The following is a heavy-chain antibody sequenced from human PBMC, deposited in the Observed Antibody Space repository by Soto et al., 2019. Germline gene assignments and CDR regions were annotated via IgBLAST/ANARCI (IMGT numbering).Heavy chain of an antibody. J-gene: IGHJ3*02. D-gene: IGHD3-16*01. V-gene: IGHV1-46*01. CDR3: ARDHYADTVLLDAFDI. Sequence: ASVKVSCKASGYTFTSYSMHWVRQAPGQGLEWMGIINPSGGSTSYAQKFQGRVTMTRDTSTSTVYMELSSLRSEDTAVYYCARDHYADTVLLDAFDIWGQGTMVTVSS. CDR1: GYTFTSYS. CDR2: INPSGGST.